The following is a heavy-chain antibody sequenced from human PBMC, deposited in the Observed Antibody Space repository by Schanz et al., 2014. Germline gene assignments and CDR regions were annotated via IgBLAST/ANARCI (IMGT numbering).Heavy chain of an antibody. CDR1: GFTFSSYS. J-gene: IGHJ4*02. CDR3: TADLWFGAVWGVW. V-gene: IGHV3-48*01. D-gene: IGHD3-10*01. CDR2: VSRSTPDI. Sequence: EVQLVESGGGLVQPGGSLRLSCAASGFTFSSYSMNWVRQAPGKGLEWVSYVSRSTPDIYYADSVKGRFTISRDNSKNTLYLQMNSLQTEDTPVYYCTADLWFGAVWGVWWGQGTLVTVSS.